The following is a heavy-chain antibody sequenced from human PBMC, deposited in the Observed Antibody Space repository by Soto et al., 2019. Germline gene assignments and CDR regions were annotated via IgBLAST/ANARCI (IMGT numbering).Heavy chain of an antibody. CDR1: GFTFSSYA. Sequence: EAQLLESGGDLVQPGGSLRLSCTDSGFTFSSYAMSWVRQAPGKGLEWVSTITVTGSTRYYADSVEGRFTISRDNSETTLYLQMNGLRPEDTAVYYCTKQGGGPPYYFAMDVWGQGTTVTVSS. CDR3: TKQGGGPPYYFAMDV. CDR2: ITVTGSTR. V-gene: IGHV3-23*01. D-gene: IGHD2-15*01. J-gene: IGHJ6*02.